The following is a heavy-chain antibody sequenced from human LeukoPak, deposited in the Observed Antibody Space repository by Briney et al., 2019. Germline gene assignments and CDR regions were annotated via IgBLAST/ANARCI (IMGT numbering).Heavy chain of an antibody. V-gene: IGHV3-73*01. Sequence: TGGSLRLSCAASGFTFSGSAMHWVRQASGKGLEWVGRIRSKANSYATAYAASVKGRFTISRDDPKNTAYLQMNSLKTEDTAVFYCTRHGRDDAFDIWGQGTMVTVSS. CDR3: TRHGRDDAFDI. CDR2: IRSKANSYAT. J-gene: IGHJ3*02. CDR1: GFTFSGSA.